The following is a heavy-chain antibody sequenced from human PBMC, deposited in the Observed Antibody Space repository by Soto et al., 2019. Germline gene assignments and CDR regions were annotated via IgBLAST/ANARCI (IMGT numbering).Heavy chain of an antibody. CDR1: GFTFSSYD. D-gene: IGHD3-22*01. V-gene: IGHV3-13*01. J-gene: IGHJ3*02. CDR3: ARARYYYDSSGYYYVAAFDI. CDR2: IGTAGDT. Sequence: PGGSLRLSYAASGFTFSSYDMHWVRQATGKGLEWVSAIGTAGDTYYPGSVKGRFTISRENAKNSLYLQMNSLRAEDTAVYYCARARYYYDSSGYYYVAAFDIWGQGTMVTVSS.